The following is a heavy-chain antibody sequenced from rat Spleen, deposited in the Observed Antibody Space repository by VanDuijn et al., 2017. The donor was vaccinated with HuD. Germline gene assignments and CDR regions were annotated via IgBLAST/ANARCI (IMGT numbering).Heavy chain of an antibody. CDR1: GFTFSDYN. V-gene: IGHV5-7*01. Sequence: EVQLVESGGGFVQPGRSLKLSCAASGFTFSDYNMAWVRQAPKKGLEWVTTITYDGDNTFYRDSVKGRFTISRDNAKSTLYLQMDSLRSEDTATYYCARTIPYYYVMDAWGQGASVTVSS. CDR3: ARTIPYYYVMDA. J-gene: IGHJ4*01. D-gene: IGHD3-8*01. CDR2: ITYDGDNT.